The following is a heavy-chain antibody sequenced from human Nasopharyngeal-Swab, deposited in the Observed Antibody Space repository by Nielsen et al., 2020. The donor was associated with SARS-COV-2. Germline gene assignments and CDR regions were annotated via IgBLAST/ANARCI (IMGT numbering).Heavy chain of an antibody. D-gene: IGHD2-8*01. Sequence: SLRLSCAASGYSFSRYGMHWVRQAPGKGLEWVAVISHDGRGNFYADSVKGRFTISRDNSTLYLQMSSLRTEDTAVYYCARWNARGAGGNYGMDVWGQGTTVTVSS. V-gene: IGHV3-30*03. J-gene: IGHJ6*02. CDR1: GYSFSRYG. CDR2: ISHDGRGN. CDR3: ARWNARGAGGNYGMDV.